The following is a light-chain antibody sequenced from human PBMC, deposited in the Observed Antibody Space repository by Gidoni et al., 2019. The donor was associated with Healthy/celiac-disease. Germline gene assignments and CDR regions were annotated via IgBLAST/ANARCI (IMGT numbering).Light chain of an antibody. CDR1: QSVSRSY. V-gene: IGKV3D-20*01. CDR2: EAS. CDR3: QQYGSSPLT. Sequence: EIVLTQSPATLSLSPGERATLSCGASQSVSRSYVAWYQQKPGLAPRLLIYEASSRATGIPDRFSGSGSGTDFTLTISRLEPEDFAVYYCQQYGSSPLTFGGGTKVEIK. J-gene: IGKJ4*01.